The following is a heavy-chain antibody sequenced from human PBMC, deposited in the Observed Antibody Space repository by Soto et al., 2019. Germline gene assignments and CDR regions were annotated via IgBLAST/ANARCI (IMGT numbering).Heavy chain of an antibody. CDR1: GGSISSYY. CDR3: ARGHFYDYVWGSYRSRGSYFDE. Sequence: SETLSLTCTVSGGSISSYYWSWIRQPPGKGLEWIGYIYYSGSTNYNPSLKSRVTISVDTSKNQFSLKLNSVTAADTAVYYCARGHFYDYVWGSYRSRGSYFDERGQGTPVTVSS. CDR2: IYYSGST. V-gene: IGHV4-59*12. J-gene: IGHJ4*02. D-gene: IGHD3-16*02.